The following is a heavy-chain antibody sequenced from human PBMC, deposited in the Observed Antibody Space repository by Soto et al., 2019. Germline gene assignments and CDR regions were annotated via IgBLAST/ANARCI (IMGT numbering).Heavy chain of an antibody. CDR2: ISGSGGST. V-gene: IGHV3-23*01. J-gene: IGHJ4*02. D-gene: IGHD5-18*01. Sequence: GGSLRLSCEASGFTLSSYAMSWVRQAPGKGLEWVSAISGSGGSTYYADSVKGRFTISRDNSKNTLYLQMNSLRAEDTAVYYCAKDGYSYGKFDYWGQGTLVTVSS. CDR3: AKDGYSYGKFDY. CDR1: GFTLSSYA.